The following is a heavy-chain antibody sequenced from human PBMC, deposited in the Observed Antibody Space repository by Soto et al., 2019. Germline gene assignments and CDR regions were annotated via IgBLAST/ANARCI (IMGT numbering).Heavy chain of an antibody. CDR1: GFTFDDYA. CDR2: ISWNSGSI. V-gene: IGHV3-9*01. Sequence: PGGSLRLSCAASGFTFDDYAMHWVRQAPGKGLEWVSGISWNSGSIGYADSVKGRFTISRDNAKNSLYLQMNSLRAEDTALYYCAKDRAATHIHAFDIWGQGTMVTVSS. CDR3: AKDRAATHIHAFDI. J-gene: IGHJ3*02. D-gene: IGHD2-15*01.